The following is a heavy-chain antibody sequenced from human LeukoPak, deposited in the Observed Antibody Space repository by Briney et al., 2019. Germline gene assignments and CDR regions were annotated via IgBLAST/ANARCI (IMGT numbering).Heavy chain of an antibody. D-gene: IGHD3-22*01. J-gene: IGHJ3*02. CDR3: ARPSSGYYWGAAFDI. Sequence: GRSLRLSCVASKFTFSNCAMHWVRPVPGRGLGWVAVISYVGNNKYYADSVKGRFSLSSDNSENTLYLQMDSLRTEDTALYYCARPSSGYYWGAAFDIWGQGTMVTVSS. CDR2: ISYVGNNK. V-gene: IGHV3-30*04. CDR1: KFTFSNCA.